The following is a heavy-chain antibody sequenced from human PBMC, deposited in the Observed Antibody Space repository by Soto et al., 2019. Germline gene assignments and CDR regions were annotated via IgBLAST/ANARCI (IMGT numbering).Heavy chain of an antibody. D-gene: IGHD2-2*01. CDR3: AKPGTTRRDCSSTSCYEFGY. V-gene: IGHV3-23*01. CDR1: GFTFSSYA. J-gene: IGHJ4*02. Sequence: GGSLRLSCAASGFTFSSYAMSWVRQAPGKGLEWVSAISGSGGSTYYADSVKGRFTISRDNSKNTLYLQMNSLRAEDTAVYYCAKPGTTRRDCSSTSCYEFGYWGQGTLVTVSS. CDR2: ISGSGGST.